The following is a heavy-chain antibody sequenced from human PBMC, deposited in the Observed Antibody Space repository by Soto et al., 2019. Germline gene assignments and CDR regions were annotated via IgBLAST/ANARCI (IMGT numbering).Heavy chain of an antibody. D-gene: IGHD4-17*01. J-gene: IGHJ4*02. V-gene: IGHV1-69*01. CDR3: ARPRMTTRLVPNRFDY. CDR1: GGTFSSYA. Sequence: QVQLVQSGAEVKKPGSSVKVSCKASGGTFSSYAISWVRQAPGQGLEWMGGIIPIFGTANYAPKFQGRVTITADESTSTPYMELGSLRSEDTAVYYCARPRMTTRLVPNRFDYWGQGTLFTFSS. CDR2: IIPIFGTA.